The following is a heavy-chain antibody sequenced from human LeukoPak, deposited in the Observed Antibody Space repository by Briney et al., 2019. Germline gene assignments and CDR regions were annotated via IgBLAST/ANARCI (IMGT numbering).Heavy chain of an antibody. CDR2: IYSGGNT. CDR1: GFSVSSNY. CDR3: ARDKGISVGLFDS. J-gene: IGHJ4*02. D-gene: IGHD3-16*01. Sequence: GGSLRLSCAASGFSVSSNYMTWVRQAPGKGLEWVSVIYSGGNTYYADSVKGRFTISRDNSKNTLYLQMTSLRAEDTAVYYCARDKGISVGLFDSWGQGTLVTVSS. V-gene: IGHV3-53*01.